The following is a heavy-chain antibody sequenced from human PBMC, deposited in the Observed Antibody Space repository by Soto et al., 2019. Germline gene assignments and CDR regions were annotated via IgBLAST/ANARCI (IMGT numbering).Heavy chain of an antibody. V-gene: IGHV1-18*01. J-gene: IGHJ6*03. Sequence: QVQLVQSGAEVKKPGASVKVSCKASGYTFTSYGISWVRQAPGQGLEWMGWISAYNGNTNYAQKLQGRVTMTTDTSTSTAYMELRSLRSDDTAVYYCARVHIVVGPAAMGYYYYDMDGWGKGTTVTVSS. CDR1: GYTFTSYG. CDR2: ISAYNGNT. CDR3: ARVHIVVGPAAMGYYYYDMDG. D-gene: IGHD2-2*01.